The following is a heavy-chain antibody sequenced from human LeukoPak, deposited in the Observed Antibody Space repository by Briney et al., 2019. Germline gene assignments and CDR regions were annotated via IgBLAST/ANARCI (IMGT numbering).Heavy chain of an antibody. CDR3: ARHSGPYGSSWFDY. V-gene: IGHV4-39*01. CDR1: GGSTSSSSYY. Sequence: SETLSLTCTVSGGSTSSSSYYWGWIRQPPGKGLEWIGSIYYSGSTYYNPSLKSRVTISVDTSKNQFSLKRSSVTAADTAVYYCARHSGPYGSSWFDYWGQGTLVTVSS. D-gene: IGHD6-13*01. CDR2: IYYSGST. J-gene: IGHJ4*02.